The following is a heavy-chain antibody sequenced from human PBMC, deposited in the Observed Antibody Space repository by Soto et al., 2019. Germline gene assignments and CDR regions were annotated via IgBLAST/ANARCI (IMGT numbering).Heavy chain of an antibody. J-gene: IGHJ6*02. CDR3: GSRSGWNYYYGMDV. CDR1: GGTFSSYA. V-gene: IGHV1-69*12. D-gene: IGHD3-22*01. Sequence: QVQLVQSGAEVKKPGCSVKVSCKASGGTFSSYAITWVRQAPGQGLEWMGGIIPIFGTADYAQKFQGRVTITADESTSTAYMELSSLRSEDTAVYYCGSRSGWNYYYGMDVWGQGTTVTVSS. CDR2: IIPIFGTA.